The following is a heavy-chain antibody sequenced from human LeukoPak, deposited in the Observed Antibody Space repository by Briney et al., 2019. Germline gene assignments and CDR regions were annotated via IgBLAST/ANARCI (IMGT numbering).Heavy chain of an antibody. D-gene: IGHD3-10*01. V-gene: IGHV4-30-2*01. CDR1: GGSISSGGYS. J-gene: IGHJ4*02. Sequence: SQTLSLTCAVSGGSISSGGYSWSWIRQPPGKGLEWIGYIYHSGSTYYNPSLKGRVTISVDRSKNQFSLKLSSVTAADTAVYYCARGGYRYYGSGSYYRWYYFDYWGQGTLVTVSS. CDR3: ARGGYRYYGSGSYYRWYYFDY. CDR2: IYHSGST.